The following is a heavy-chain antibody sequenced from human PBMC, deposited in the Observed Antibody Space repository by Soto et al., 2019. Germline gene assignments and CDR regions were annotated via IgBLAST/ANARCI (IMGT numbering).Heavy chain of an antibody. V-gene: IGHV1-2*02. D-gene: IGHD2-2*02. Sequence: ASVNGSCKSSGYTFTAYYIHWVRETPGQGLEWMGWINPQTGGTSYAQKFQGRVTLSRDTSINTAYLELSSLRSEDTAVYYCARDKRRGIVVVPAAILDSRAYYYYYGMDVWGQGTTVTVSS. J-gene: IGHJ6*02. CDR2: INPQTGGT. CDR1: GYTFTAYY. CDR3: ARDKRRGIVVVPAAILDSRAYYYYYGMDV.